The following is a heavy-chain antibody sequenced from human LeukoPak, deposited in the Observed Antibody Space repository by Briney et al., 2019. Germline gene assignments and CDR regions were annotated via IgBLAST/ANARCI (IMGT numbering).Heavy chain of an antibody. V-gene: IGHV1-69*13. CDR2: ILPIVNTA. D-gene: IGHD4-17*01. J-gene: IGHJ4*02. CDR1: GGSFSSYA. Sequence: SVKVSRKASGGSFSSYAISWVRQAPGQGLEWMGGILPIVNTADYAQKFQGRVTITADESTSTAYMDLSSLRSEDTAVYYCARLTIGDYGDRESGFDYWGQGTLVTVSS. CDR3: ARLTIGDYGDRESGFDY.